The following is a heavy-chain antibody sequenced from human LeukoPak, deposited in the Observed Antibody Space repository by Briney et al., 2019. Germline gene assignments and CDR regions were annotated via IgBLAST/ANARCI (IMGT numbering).Heavy chain of an antibody. CDR1: GGSFSGYY. Sequence: SETLSLTCAVYGGSFSGYYWSWIRQPPGKGLEWIGEINHSGSTNYNPSLKSRVTISVDTSKNQFSLKLSSVTAADTAVYYCARVGASKLLWFGELRGNPFDYWGQGTLVTVSS. V-gene: IGHV4-34*01. CDR3: ARVGASKLLWFGELRGNPFDY. J-gene: IGHJ4*02. D-gene: IGHD3-10*01. CDR2: INHSGST.